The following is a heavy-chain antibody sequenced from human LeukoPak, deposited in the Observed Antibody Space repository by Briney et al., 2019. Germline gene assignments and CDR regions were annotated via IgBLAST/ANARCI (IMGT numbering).Heavy chain of an antibody. Sequence: PLETLSLTCALSGGSISRGGYFGSWIRQPPGKGVGWFVYIYHSGRTPYNPAPKRRVTISVQRPKNQFSLKLNPLTAADTAVYYCARHRTTGNSRLSFEYWGQGTLVTVSS. CDR2: IYHSGRT. V-gene: IGHV4-30-2*01. D-gene: IGHD2/OR15-2a*01. CDR1: GGSISRGGYF. J-gene: IGHJ4*02. CDR3: ARHRTTGNSRLSFEY.